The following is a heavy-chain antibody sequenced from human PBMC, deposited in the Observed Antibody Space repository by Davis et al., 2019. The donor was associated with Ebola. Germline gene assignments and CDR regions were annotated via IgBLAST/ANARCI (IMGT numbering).Heavy chain of an antibody. J-gene: IGHJ6*02. CDR2: IIGTRDTT. D-gene: IGHD2-15*01. Sequence: GESLKISCAASGFTFSSNAMSWVRQAPGKGLEWVSSIIGTRDTTKYADSVKGRFTISRDNSKNTLYLQMNSLRAEDTAVYYCARDGDCSGGSCYSEYYYYYGMDVWGQGTTVTVSS. CDR1: GFTFSSNA. CDR3: ARDGDCSGGSCYSEYYYYYGMDV. V-gene: IGHV3-23*01.